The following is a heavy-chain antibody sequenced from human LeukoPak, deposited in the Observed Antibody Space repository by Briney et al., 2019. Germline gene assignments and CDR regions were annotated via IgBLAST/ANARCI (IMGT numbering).Heavy chain of an antibody. J-gene: IGHJ4*02. CDR3: ARGPY. V-gene: IGHV3-53*01. CDR2: IYSGGST. CDR1: GFTFSDHY. Sequence: GGSLGPSCAASGFTFSDHYMSWIRQAPGKGLEWVSVIYSGGSTYYADSVKGRFTISRDNSKNTLYLQMNSLRAEDTAVYYCARGPYWGQGTLVTVSS.